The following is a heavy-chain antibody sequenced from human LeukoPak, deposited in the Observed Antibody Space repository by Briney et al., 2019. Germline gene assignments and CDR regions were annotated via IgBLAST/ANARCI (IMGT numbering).Heavy chain of an antibody. J-gene: IGHJ4*02. CDR2: IYYSGNT. D-gene: IGHD6-19*01. CDR1: GGAISSYY. Sequence: PSETLSLTCTVSGGAISSYYWNWIRQPPGKGLEWIGYIYYSGNTNYNPSLKSRVTISVATSKNQFSLKLSSVTAADTAVYYFAWSHSSGYYYFDYWGQGTLVTVSS. V-gene: IGHV4-59*01. CDR3: AWSHSSGYYYFDY.